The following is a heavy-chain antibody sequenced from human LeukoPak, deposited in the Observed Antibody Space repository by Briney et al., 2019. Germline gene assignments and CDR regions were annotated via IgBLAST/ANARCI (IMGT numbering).Heavy chain of an antibody. V-gene: IGHV1-2*02. CDR3: GRDHIWGKYNDNSGRRSLQRRHVVSALDI. Sequence: ASVKVSCKASGYTFTSCAISWVRQAPGQGLEWMGWINPNSGGTNYAQKFQGRVTMTRDTSISTAYMELSSLRSDDTAVYYCGRDHIWGKYNDNSGRRSLQRRHVVSALDIWGLGTMVTVSS. J-gene: IGHJ3*02. CDR1: GYTFTSCA. D-gene: IGHD3-22*01. CDR2: INPNSGGT.